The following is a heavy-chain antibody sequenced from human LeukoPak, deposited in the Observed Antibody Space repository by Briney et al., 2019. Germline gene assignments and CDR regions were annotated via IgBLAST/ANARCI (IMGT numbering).Heavy chain of an antibody. CDR3: ARDTGNTYYYDSSGYYWN. D-gene: IGHD3-22*01. Sequence: SCKASGYTFTSYGISWVRQAPGKGLKWVANINQDGSEKYYVDSVKGRFTISRDNAKNTLYLQMNSLRAEDTAVYYCARDTGNTYYYDSSGYYWNWGQGTLVTVSS. V-gene: IGHV3-7*01. CDR2: INQDGSEK. J-gene: IGHJ4*02. CDR1: GYTFTSYG.